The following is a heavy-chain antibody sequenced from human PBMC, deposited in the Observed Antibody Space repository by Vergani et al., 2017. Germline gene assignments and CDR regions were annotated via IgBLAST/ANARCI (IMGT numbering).Heavy chain of an antibody. Sequence: EVQLVESGGGWVQPGGSLRLSCVVSGFDFSSYIMNWVRQAPGKGLEWVSFVSTGTKSQSYAESVKGRFTISRDSAKNSLYLQMNSLRVEDTGVYYCARARCIETCYMSNWLDSWGQGTLVTVSS. V-gene: IGHV3-48*01. J-gene: IGHJ5*01. D-gene: IGHD3-9*01. CDR3: ARARCIETCYMSNWLDS. CDR2: VSTGTKSQ. CDR1: GFDFSSYI.